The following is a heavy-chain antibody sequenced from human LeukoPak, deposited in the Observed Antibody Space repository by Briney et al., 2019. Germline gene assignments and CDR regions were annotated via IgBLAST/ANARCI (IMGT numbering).Heavy chain of an antibody. CDR2: IRSDGSDP. Sequence: PGGSLRLSCAASGFSFSSYWVHWVRQAPGKGLVWVSRIRSDGSDPTYADSVKGRFTISRDNAENTLYLQMNSLRAEDTAVYYCARVNGYYDSSGYLDYWGQGTLVTVSS. V-gene: IGHV3-74*01. CDR1: GFSFSSYW. J-gene: IGHJ4*02. D-gene: IGHD3-22*01. CDR3: ARVNGYYDSSGYLDY.